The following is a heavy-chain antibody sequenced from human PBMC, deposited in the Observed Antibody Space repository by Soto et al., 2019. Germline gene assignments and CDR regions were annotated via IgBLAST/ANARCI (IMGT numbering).Heavy chain of an antibody. CDR3: ARRAYNYANMDV. J-gene: IGHJ6*02. Sequence: QVQLVQSGAEVKKPGASVKVSCETSGYTFTTYYLHWVRRAPGQGLEWMGMINPSGGSTSYAQKFQGRVSMPRDTSTRTIYKELSRLRRDDTAIYYCARRAYNYANMDVWGQGTTVTVSS. CDR1: GYTFTTYY. CDR2: INPSGGST. D-gene: IGHD5-18*01. V-gene: IGHV1-46*01.